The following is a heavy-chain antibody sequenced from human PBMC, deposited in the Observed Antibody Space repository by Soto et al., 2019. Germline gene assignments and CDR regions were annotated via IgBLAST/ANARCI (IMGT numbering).Heavy chain of an antibody. CDR2: ISSRGTTI. CDR1: GFTFSSYE. V-gene: IGHV3-48*03. D-gene: IGHD3-22*01. J-gene: IGHJ4*02. CDR3: ARDIDYYESSGYQDQ. Sequence: GGSLRLSCAASGFTFSSYEMNWVRQAPGKGLEWVSYISSRGTTIHYADSVKGRFTISRDNAKNSLYLQMNSLIAEDTAVYYCARDIDYYESSGYQDQWGQGTQVTVSS.